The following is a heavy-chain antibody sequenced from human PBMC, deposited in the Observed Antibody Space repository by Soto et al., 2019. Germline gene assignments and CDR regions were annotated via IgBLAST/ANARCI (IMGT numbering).Heavy chain of an antibody. D-gene: IGHD3-3*01. J-gene: IGHJ6*02. CDR3: ARDRKRITIFGVVMKGSDYYYYYGMDV. Sequence: PSETLSLTCAVSGGSISSSNWWSWVRQPPGKGLEWIGEIYHSGSTNYNPSLKSRVTISVDKSKNQFSLKLSSVTAADTAVYYCARDRKRITIFGVVMKGSDYYYYYGMDVWGQGTTVTVSS. V-gene: IGHV4-4*02. CDR1: GGSISSSNW. CDR2: IYHSGST.